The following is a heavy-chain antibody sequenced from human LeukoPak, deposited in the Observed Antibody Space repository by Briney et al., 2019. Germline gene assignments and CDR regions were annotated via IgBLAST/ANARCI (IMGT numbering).Heavy chain of an antibody. J-gene: IGHJ4*02. Sequence: PSETLSLTCTVSGGSISSYYWSWIRQPPGKGLEWIGYIYYSGSTNYNPSLKSRVTISVDTSKNQFSLKLSSVPAADTAVYYCASVGECSSTSCYHYFDYWGQGTLVTVSS. CDR3: ASVGECSSTSCYHYFDY. V-gene: IGHV4-59*01. D-gene: IGHD2-2*01. CDR2: IYYSGST. CDR1: GGSISSYY.